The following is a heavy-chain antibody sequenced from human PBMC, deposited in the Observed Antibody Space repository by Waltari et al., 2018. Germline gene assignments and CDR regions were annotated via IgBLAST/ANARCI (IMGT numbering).Heavy chain of an antibody. Sequence: QVQLQESGPGLVKPSETLSLTCTVSGGSISSYYWRWIRQPPGKGLEWIGYIYYSGSTNYNPSLKSRVTISVDTSKNQFSLKLSSVTAADTAVYYCARVPSYYDILTGYYPDAFDIWGQGTMVTVSS. J-gene: IGHJ3*02. CDR1: GGSISSYY. CDR3: ARVPSYYDILTGYYPDAFDI. V-gene: IGHV4-59*01. D-gene: IGHD3-9*01. CDR2: IYYSGST.